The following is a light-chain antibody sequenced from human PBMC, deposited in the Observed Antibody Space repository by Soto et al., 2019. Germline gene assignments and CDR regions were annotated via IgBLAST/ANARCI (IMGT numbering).Light chain of an antibody. CDR2: DVN. CDR3: TSWTTSTTMI. CDR1: SSDIGAYNF. Sequence: QSVLTQPASVSGSPGQSITISCTETSSDIGAYNFVSWYQQHPGKAPKLMLYDVNIRPSGVSNRFSGSKSGNTASLTISGLQAEDEADYYCTSWTTSTTMIFGGGTKSPS. V-gene: IGLV2-14*03. J-gene: IGLJ2*01.